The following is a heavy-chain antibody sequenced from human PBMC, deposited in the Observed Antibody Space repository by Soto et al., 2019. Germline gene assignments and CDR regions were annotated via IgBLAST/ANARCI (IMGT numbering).Heavy chain of an antibody. V-gene: IGHV3-30-3*01. CDR3: ARDQDPYYYDSSGYYPNWFDP. D-gene: IGHD3-22*01. CDR1: GFTFSSYA. J-gene: IGHJ5*02. CDR2: ISYDGNNK. Sequence: GGSLRLSCTASGFTFSSYAMHWVRQAPGKGLEWVAVISYDGNNKYYADSVKGRFTISRDNSKDTLYLQMNSLRAEDTAVYYCARDQDPYYYDSSGYYPNWFDPWGQGALVTVSS.